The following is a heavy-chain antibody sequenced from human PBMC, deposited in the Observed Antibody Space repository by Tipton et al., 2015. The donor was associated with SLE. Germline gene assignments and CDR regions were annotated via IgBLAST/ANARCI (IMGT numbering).Heavy chain of an antibody. CDR3: ARGGCSGGSGGSCYPYYYGMDV. J-gene: IGHJ6*02. D-gene: IGHD2-15*01. Sequence: TLSLTCTVSGGSISSYYWSWIRQPAGKGLEWIGRSYFSGSTNYNPSLQSRVTMSVDTSKNQFSLKLSSVTAADTAVYYCARGGCSGGSGGSCYPYYYGMDVWGQGTTVTVSS. CDR2: SYFSGST. V-gene: IGHV4-4*07. CDR1: GGSISSYY.